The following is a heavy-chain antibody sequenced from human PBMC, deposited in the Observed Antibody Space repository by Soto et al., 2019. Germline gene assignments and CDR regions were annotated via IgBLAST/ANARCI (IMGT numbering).Heavy chain of an antibody. CDR3: ARERYGGNLDY. V-gene: IGHV4-39*02. CDR2: IYYSGYT. CDR1: GGSISSSSYY. J-gene: IGHJ4*02. D-gene: IGHD2-15*01. Sequence: SETLSLTCTVSGGSISSSSYYWGWIRQPPGKGLEWIGSIYYSGYTYYNPSLKSRVTISVDTSKNQFSLKLSSVTAADTAVYYCARERYGGNLDYWGQGTLVTVSS.